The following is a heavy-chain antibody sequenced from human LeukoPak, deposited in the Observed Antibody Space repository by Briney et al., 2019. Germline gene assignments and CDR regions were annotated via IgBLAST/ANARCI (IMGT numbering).Heavy chain of an antibody. V-gene: IGHV3-23*01. CDR1: GFTFSSYG. CDR2: ISGSGGST. CDR3: AKWMSDCSSFDY. Sequence: GGSLRHSCAASGFTFSSYGMSWVRQAPGKGLEWVSAISGSGGSTYYADSVKGRFTISRDNSKNTLYLQMNSLRAEDTAVYYCAKWMSDCSSFDYWGQGTLVTVSS. J-gene: IGHJ4*02. D-gene: IGHD2-15*01.